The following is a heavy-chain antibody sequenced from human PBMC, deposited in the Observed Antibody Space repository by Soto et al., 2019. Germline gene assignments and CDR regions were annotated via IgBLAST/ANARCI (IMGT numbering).Heavy chain of an antibody. CDR1: GYSISSSNW. Sequence: QVQLQESGPGLVKPSDTLSLTCAVSGYSISSSNWWGWIRQPPGKGLEWIGYIYYSGSTYYNPSLRSRVTMSVDTSKNQFSRKLSSVPAVDPAVYYCGRVGTGGFGELSDYWGQGTLVTVSS. D-gene: IGHD3-10*01. CDR2: IYYSGST. J-gene: IGHJ4*02. V-gene: IGHV4-28*01. CDR3: GRVGTGGFGELSDY.